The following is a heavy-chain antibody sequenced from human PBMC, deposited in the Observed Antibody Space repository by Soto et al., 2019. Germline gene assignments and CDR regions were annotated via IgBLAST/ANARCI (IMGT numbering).Heavy chain of an antibody. CDR3: ARGYYEILTYYSNWFDP. CDR2: MNPNSGNT. V-gene: IGHV1-8*01. D-gene: IGHD3-9*01. Sequence: ASVKGSCHASGYTCTSYYINWVRQATGQGLEWMGWMNPNSGNTGYAQKFQGRVTMTRNTSISTAYMELSSLRSEDTAVYYCARGYYEILTYYSNWFDPWGQGTLVTVSS. J-gene: IGHJ5*02. CDR1: GYTCTSYY.